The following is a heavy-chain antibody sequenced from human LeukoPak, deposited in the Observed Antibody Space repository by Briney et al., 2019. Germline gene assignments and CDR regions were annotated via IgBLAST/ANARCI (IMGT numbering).Heavy chain of an antibody. CDR2: ISSSGSTI. Sequence: GGSLRLSCAASGFTFSDYYMSWIRQAPGKGLEGVSYISSSGSTIYYADSVKGRFTISRDNAKNSLYLQMNSLRAEDTAVYYCARDYYYDSSGFSGYWGQGTLVTVSS. J-gene: IGHJ4*02. D-gene: IGHD3-22*01. CDR1: GFTFSDYY. V-gene: IGHV3-11*01. CDR3: ARDYYYDSSGFSGY.